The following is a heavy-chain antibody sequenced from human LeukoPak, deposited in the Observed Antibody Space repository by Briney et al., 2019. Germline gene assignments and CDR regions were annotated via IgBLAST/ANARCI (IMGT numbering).Heavy chain of an antibody. D-gene: IGHD6-13*01. CDR2: IYYSGST. CDR3: ASGIAAAGSGRFDY. CDR1: GGSISSGGYY. V-gene: IGHV4-31*03. Sequence: SETLSLTCTVSGGSISSGGYYWSWIRQHPGKGLEWIGYIYYSGSTYYNPSLKSRVTISVDTSKNQFSLKLSSVTAADTAVYYCASGIAAAGSGRFDYWGQGTLVTVSS. J-gene: IGHJ4*02.